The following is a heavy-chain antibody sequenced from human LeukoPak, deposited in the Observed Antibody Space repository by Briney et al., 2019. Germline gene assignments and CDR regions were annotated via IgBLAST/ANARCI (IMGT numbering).Heavy chain of an antibody. Sequence: PSETLSLTCTVSGYSISTNYYWGWIRQPAGKGLEWIGRIYTSGSTNYNPSLKSRVTISVDTSKNQFSLKLSSVTAADTAVYYCARSGSSWSILDYWGQGTLVTVSS. V-gene: IGHV4-4*07. D-gene: IGHD6-13*01. CDR1: GYSISTNYY. CDR2: IYTSGST. CDR3: ARSGSSWSILDY. J-gene: IGHJ4*02.